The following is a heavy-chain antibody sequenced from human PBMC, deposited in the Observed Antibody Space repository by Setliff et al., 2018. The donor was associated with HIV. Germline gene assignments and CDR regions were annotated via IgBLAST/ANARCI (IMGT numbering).Heavy chain of an antibody. V-gene: IGHV4-39*01. CDR3: ARGTEVGATGF. J-gene: IGHJ4*02. CDR1: GASINSGRYY. CDR2: VSYTGST. Sequence: SETLSLTCTISGASINSGRYYRGWSRQPPGKGLEWIGSVSYTGSTSYNPSLRSRVTISVDTSRNQFSLKVTSVSAADTAVYYCARGTEVGATGFWGQGTLVTVSS. D-gene: IGHD3-16*01.